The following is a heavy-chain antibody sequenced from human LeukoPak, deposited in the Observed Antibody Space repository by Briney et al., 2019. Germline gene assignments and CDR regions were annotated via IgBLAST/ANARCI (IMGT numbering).Heavy chain of an antibody. CDR2: ISADSATT. J-gene: IGHJ4*02. CDR1: GFNFGSYS. Sequence: GGSLRLSCAASGFNFGSYSMTWVRQAPGKGLGWVSVISADSATTFYADSVKGRFTISRDNAKSTVFLQMSSLRAEDTALYYCARKSASGNYPLDYWGQGTLVTVSS. V-gene: IGHV3-23*01. CDR3: ARKSASGNYPLDY. D-gene: IGHD3-10*01.